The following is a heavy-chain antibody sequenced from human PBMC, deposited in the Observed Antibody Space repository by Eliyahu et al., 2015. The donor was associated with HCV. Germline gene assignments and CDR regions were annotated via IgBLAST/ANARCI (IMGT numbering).Heavy chain of an antibody. V-gene: IGHV1-2*02. J-gene: IGHJ2*01. CDR2: VNPNSGGT. Sequence: VSCKASGYIFTAYYMHWVRQVPGQGLEWMGWVNPNSGGTYYAPKFQGRVTMTRDTSISTAYMELSSLRSDDTAFYYCAISSVSDWYCDLWGRGTLVTVSS. CDR1: GYIFTAYY. D-gene: IGHD5/OR15-5a*01. CDR3: AISSVSDWYCDL.